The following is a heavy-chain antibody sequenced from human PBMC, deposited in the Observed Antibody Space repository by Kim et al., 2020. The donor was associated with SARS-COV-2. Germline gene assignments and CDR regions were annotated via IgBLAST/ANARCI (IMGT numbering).Heavy chain of an antibody. CDR3: ARERQEGMIVVVMSYYYYYMDV. J-gene: IGHJ6*03. CDR1: GGSFSGYY. V-gene: IGHV4-34*01. Sequence: SETLSLTCAVYGGSFSGYYWSWIRQPPGKGLEWIGEINHSGSTNYNPSLKSRVTISVDTSKNQFSLKLSSVTAADTAVYYCARERQEGMIVVVMSYYYYYMDVWGKGTTVTVSS. D-gene: IGHD3-22*01. CDR2: INHSGST.